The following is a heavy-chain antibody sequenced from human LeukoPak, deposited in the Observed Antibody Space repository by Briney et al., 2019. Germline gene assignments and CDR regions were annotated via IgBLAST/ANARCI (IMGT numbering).Heavy chain of an antibody. V-gene: IGHV3-64*01. CDR1: GFTFSNYA. Sequence: GGALRLSCAASGFTFSNYAMHWVRQAPGKGLEYLSAINGNGGSTYYATSVKGKFTITRDNSKNTLYLQMDSLSAEDMAVFYCARSLGAGSYLDFWGQGTLVTVSS. CDR3: ARSLGAGSYLDF. J-gene: IGHJ4*02. CDR2: INGNGGST. D-gene: IGHD3-10*02.